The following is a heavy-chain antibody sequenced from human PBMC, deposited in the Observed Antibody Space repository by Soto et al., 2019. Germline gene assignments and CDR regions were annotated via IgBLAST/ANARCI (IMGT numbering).Heavy chain of an antibody. V-gene: IGHV3-7*01. J-gene: IGHJ4*02. CDR3: ARGRGWLPDY. CDR2: IKQDGSDR. D-gene: IGHD6-19*01. CDR1: GFSLSDYW. Sequence: EVQLVESGGGLVQPGASLRLSCAASGFSLSDYWMNWVRQAPGKGLEWVAIIKQDGSDRYHVDSVKGRFTISRDNAKNSLYLQRSSLRVEDTALYYCARGRGWLPDYWGQGTLVTVSS.